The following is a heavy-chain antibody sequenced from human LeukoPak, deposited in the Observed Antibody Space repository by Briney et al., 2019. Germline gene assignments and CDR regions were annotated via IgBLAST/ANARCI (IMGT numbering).Heavy chain of an antibody. J-gene: IGHJ4*02. CDR1: GFTFTSYN. D-gene: IGHD6-25*01. Sequence: GGSLRLSCAASGFTFTSYNMDWVRQAPRKGLEWLSSISSISNYIYYADSVKGRFTISRDNDKNLLYLQMDSLRAEDMAIYYCARGGLQSQRLDLLDSWGQGVLVTVSS. CDR2: ISSISNYI. V-gene: IGHV3-21*01. CDR3: ARGGLQSQRLDLLDS.